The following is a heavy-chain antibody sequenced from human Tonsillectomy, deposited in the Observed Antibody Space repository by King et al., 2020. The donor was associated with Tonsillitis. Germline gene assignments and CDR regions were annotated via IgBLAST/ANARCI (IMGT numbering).Heavy chain of an antibody. V-gene: IGHV4-59*01. D-gene: IGHD4-23*01. Sequence: VQLQESGPGLVKASETLSLTCAVSVGSISSYYWSWIRQRPRNGLEWIGYFYYSWRANYNPSLRSLVTISVDTSNNQFSLRLSSMTAADTAVYYCARALLMPKVVDYWGQGTLVTVSS. CDR1: VGSISSYY. J-gene: IGHJ4*02. CDR3: ARALLMPKVVDY. CDR2: FYYSWRA.